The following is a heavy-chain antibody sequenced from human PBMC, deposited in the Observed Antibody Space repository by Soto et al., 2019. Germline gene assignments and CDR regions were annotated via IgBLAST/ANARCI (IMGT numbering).Heavy chain of an antibody. CDR3: ASLMSSGYYYGMDV. CDR1: GGTFSSYT. Sequence: QVQLVQSGAEVKKPGSSVKVSCKASGGTFSSYTISWVRQAPGQGLEWMGRIIPILGIANYAQKFQGRVRITADKSRSTAYMEVSSLRSEDTAVYYCASLMSSGYYYGMDVWGQGTTVTVSS. V-gene: IGHV1-69*02. D-gene: IGHD3-10*01. J-gene: IGHJ6*02. CDR2: IIPILGIA.